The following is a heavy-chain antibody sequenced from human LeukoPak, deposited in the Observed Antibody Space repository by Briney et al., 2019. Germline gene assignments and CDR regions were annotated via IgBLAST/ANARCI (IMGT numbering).Heavy chain of an antibody. V-gene: IGHV3-7*03. CDR3: AKSGMTVAVYFDY. CDR1: GLTFSNYW. CDR2: IKQDGSEK. J-gene: IGHJ4*02. Sequence: GGSLRLSCAASGLTFSNYWMNWVRQAPGKGLEWVANIKQDGSEKYYVDSVKGRFTISRDIAKNSLYLQMNSLRAEDTAVYYCAKSGMTVAVYFDYWGQGTLVTVSS. D-gene: IGHD6-19*01.